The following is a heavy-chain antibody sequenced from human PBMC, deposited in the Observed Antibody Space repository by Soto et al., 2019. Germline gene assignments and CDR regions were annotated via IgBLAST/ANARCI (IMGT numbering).Heavy chain of an antibody. CDR1: GFTFDDYG. CDR3: ARDRLERRFFSYYYYYYGMDV. D-gene: IGHD1-1*01. CDR2: INWNGGST. V-gene: IGHV3-20*04. J-gene: IGHJ6*02. Sequence: PGGSLRLSCAASGFTFDDYGMSWVRQAPGKGLEWVSGINWNGGSTGYADSVKGRFTISRDNAKNSLYLQMNSLRAEDTALYYCARDRLERRFFSYYYYYYGMDVWGQGTTVTVSS.